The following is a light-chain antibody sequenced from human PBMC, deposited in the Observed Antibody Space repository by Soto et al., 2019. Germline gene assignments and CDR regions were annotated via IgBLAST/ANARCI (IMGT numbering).Light chain of an antibody. J-gene: IGKJ5*01. V-gene: IGKV1-9*01. CDR2: FVS. CDR3: QHLTAYPIT. Sequence: DIQLTQSPSFLSASVGDRVTITCRASQDINKYLAWYQQKPGEAPKLLIYFVSTLQSGVPSSFSGSGSGTEFTLTISDLQPEDFATYYCQHLTAYPITFGQGTRREIK. CDR1: QDINKY.